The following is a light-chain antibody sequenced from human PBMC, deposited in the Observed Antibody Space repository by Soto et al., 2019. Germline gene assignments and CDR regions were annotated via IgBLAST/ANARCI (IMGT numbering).Light chain of an antibody. CDR2: GAS. J-gene: IGKJ1*01. CDR1: QSVSSSH. V-gene: IGKV3-20*01. Sequence: EIVLTQSPGTLSLSPGERATLSCRASQSVSSSHLAWYQQKPGRDPTLLIYGASSRATGIPDRFSGSGSGTDFTLTISRLEPGDFAVYYCQQYGSLWTFGQGTKVEIK. CDR3: QQYGSLWT.